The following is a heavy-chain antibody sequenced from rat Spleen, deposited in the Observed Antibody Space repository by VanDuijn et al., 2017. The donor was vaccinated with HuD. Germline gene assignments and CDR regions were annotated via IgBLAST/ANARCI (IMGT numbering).Heavy chain of an antibody. D-gene: IGHD4-3*01. Sequence: EVHLQESGPGLVKPSQSLSLTCSVTGDSITNIYWGWIRKFPGNKMEWIGHISYSGNTNYNPSLKSRISITRDTSKNQFFLQLNSVTTEDTATYYCARYIGNNSGFAYWGQGTLVTVSS. CDR3: ARYIGNNSGFAY. J-gene: IGHJ3*01. CDR2: ISYSGNT. CDR1: GDSITNIY. V-gene: IGHV3-1*01.